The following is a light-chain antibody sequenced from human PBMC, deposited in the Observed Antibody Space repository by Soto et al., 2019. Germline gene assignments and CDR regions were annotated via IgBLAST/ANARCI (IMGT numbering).Light chain of an antibody. CDR3: QAWDSNTNYV. V-gene: IGLV3-1*01. J-gene: IGLJ1*01. Sequence: SYGLTQPPSVSVSPGQTASITCFGEKLGDRFAWWYQQKPGQSPVLVISQDNKRPSGIPERFSGSNSGNTATLTISGTQAMDEADYYCQAWDSNTNYVFGSGTKVTVL. CDR2: QDN. CDR1: KLGDRF.